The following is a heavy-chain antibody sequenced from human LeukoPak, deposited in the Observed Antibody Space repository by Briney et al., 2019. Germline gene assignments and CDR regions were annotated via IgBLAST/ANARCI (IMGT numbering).Heavy chain of an antibody. CDR1: GFTFSSYG. CDR3: AKGAPPPTTAMVRGYYFDY. J-gene: IGHJ4*02. CDR2: ISYDGSNK. D-gene: IGHD5-18*01. V-gene: IGHV3-30*18. Sequence: GGSLRLSCAASGFTFSSYGMHWVRQAPGKGLEWVAVISYDGSNKYYADSVKGRFTISRDNSKNTLYLQMNSLRAEDTAVYYCAKGAPPPTTAMVRGYYFDYWGQGTLVTVSS.